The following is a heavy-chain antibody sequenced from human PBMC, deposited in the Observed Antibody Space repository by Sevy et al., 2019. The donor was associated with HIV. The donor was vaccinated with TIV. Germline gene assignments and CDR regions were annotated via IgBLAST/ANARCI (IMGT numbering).Heavy chain of an antibody. CDR1: GFTFSLYA. V-gene: IGHV3-23*01. J-gene: IGHJ3*01. Sequence: GGSLRLSCAASGFTFSLYAMSWVRQAPGTGLEWVSAIGGNDGTTYYADSVKGRSTISRDNAKNTLYLQMNSLRAEDTAVYYCASIYCSGGRCFLGALDVWGQVTMVTVSS. CDR3: ASIYCSGGRCFLGALDV. CDR2: IGGNDGTT. D-gene: IGHD2-15*01.